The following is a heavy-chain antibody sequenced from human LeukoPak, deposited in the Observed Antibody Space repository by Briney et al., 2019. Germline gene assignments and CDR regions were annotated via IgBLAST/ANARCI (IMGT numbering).Heavy chain of an antibody. J-gene: IGHJ5*02. CDR3: ATAYCSGGSCGAWFDP. CDR2: MNPNSGNT. Sequence: GAPVKVSCKASGYTFTSYDINWVRQATGQGLEWMGWMNPNSGNTGYAQKFQGRVTMTRNTSISTAYMELSSLRSEDTAVYYCATAYCSGGSCGAWFDPWGQGTLVTVSS. V-gene: IGHV1-8*01. D-gene: IGHD2-15*01. CDR1: GYTFTSYD.